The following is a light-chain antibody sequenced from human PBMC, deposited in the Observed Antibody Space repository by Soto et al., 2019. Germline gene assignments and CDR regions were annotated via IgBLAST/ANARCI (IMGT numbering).Light chain of an antibody. Sequence: EIVLTQSPGTLSLSPGERATLSCRASQSVSSNYLAWYQQKPGQAPRLLIYGASSRATGIPDRFSGSRSGTDFTLTISRLEPEDFAVYYCQQYGSSPWTFGQGTKVEIK. CDR2: GAS. CDR1: QSVSSNY. CDR3: QQYGSSPWT. J-gene: IGKJ1*01. V-gene: IGKV3-20*01.